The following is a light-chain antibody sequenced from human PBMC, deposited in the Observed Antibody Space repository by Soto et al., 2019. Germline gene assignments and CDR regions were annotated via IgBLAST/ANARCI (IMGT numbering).Light chain of an antibody. CDR3: QQYGSSPPT. Sequence: EIVLTQSPATLSLSPGERATLSCRASQSVSRYLAWYQQKPGQAPRLLIYDASNRATGIPARFSGSGSGTDFTLTISSLEPEDFAVYYCQQYGSSPPTFGQGTKVDIK. CDR1: QSVSRY. V-gene: IGKV3-11*01. J-gene: IGKJ1*01. CDR2: DAS.